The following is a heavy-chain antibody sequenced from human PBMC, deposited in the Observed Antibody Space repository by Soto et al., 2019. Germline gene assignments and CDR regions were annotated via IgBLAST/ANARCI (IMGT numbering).Heavy chain of an antibody. CDR2: IKGDVSSM. J-gene: IGHJ3*01. Sequence: EVQLVESGGGLVQAGESLRLSCEASGFTFSNYWMHWVRQVPGKGLVWVSRIKGDVSSMNYADSVKGRFTISRDNVKNTVFLQMDSLGAEDTAVYYCARGIPGHYGFDVWGQGTMVTVSS. CDR1: GFTFSNYW. D-gene: IGHD3-10*01. V-gene: IGHV3-74*01. CDR3: ARGIPGHYGFDV.